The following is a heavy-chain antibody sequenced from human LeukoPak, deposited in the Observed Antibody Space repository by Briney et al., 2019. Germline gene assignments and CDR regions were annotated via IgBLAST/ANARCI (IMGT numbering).Heavy chain of an antibody. Sequence: SETLSLTCTVSGGSISSYYWSWIRQPAGKGLEWIGRIYTSGSTNYNPSLKSRVTISVDTSKNQFSLKLSSVTAADTAVYYCAREEVIVVVPAAIFPLDAHYYYYGMDVWGQGTTVTVSS. CDR2: IYTSGST. V-gene: IGHV4-4*07. CDR3: AREEVIVVVPAAIFPLDAHYYYYGMDV. D-gene: IGHD2-2*01. CDR1: GGSISSYY. J-gene: IGHJ6*02.